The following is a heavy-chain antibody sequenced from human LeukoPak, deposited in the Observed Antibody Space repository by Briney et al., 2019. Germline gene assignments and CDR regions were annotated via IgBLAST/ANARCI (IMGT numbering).Heavy chain of an antibody. CDR1: GFTFSSYA. D-gene: IGHD2-21*02. CDR2: IYSGGST. V-gene: IGHV3-66*01. J-gene: IGHJ4*02. CDR3: ARGRTATFDY. Sequence: PGGSLRLSCAASGFTFSSYAMSWVRQAPGKGLEWVSVIYSGGSTYYADSVKGRFTISRDNSKNTLYLQMNSLRAEDTAVYYCARGRTATFDYWGQGTLVTVSS.